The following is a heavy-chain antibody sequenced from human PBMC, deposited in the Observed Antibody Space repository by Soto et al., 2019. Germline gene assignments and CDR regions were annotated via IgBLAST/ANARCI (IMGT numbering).Heavy chain of an antibody. CDR3: ARDEIHRRSRLPDY. CDR1: GFTFSSYG. CDR2: IWYDGSNK. V-gene: IGHV3-33*01. D-gene: IGHD3-16*01. Sequence: PGGSLRLSCAASGFTFSSYGMHWVRQAPGKGLEWVAVIWYDGSNKYYADSVKGRFTISRDNSKNTLYLQMNSLRAEDTAVYYCARDEIHRRSRLPDYWGQGSLVTVSS. J-gene: IGHJ4*02.